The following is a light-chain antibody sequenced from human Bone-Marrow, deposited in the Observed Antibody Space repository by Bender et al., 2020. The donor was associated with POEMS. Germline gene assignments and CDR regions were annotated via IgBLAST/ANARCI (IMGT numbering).Light chain of an antibody. J-gene: IGLJ2*01. V-gene: IGLV2-14*02. CDR1: SSDVGTYKP. Sequence: QSALTQPASVSGSPGQSITISCTGISSDVGTYKPVSWYQHHPGKAPKLLISEGNKRPSGVSNRFSGFKSGNTASLTISGLQAEDEADYYCSSYAGNNNLVFGGGTKLTVL. CDR3: SSYAGNNNLV. CDR2: EGN.